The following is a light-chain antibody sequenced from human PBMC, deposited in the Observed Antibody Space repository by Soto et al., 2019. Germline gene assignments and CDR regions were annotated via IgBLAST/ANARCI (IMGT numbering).Light chain of an antibody. CDR1: QSISSDS. CDR2: ATS. J-gene: IGKJ2*01. V-gene: IGKV3-20*01. CDR3: QHNT. Sequence: DIVLTQSPGTLSLSPGERATLSCRASQSISSDSLGWFQQKPGQPPRLLIYATSIRATGIPDRFSGSGSGTDCTLTISSLEPEDFAVYFCQHNTFGQGTKLEI.